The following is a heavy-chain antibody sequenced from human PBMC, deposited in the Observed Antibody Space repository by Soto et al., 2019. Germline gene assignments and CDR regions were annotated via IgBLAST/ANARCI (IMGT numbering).Heavy chain of an antibody. D-gene: IGHD6-13*01. V-gene: IGHV1-69*13. CDR3: ARADERRIAAAGTLDY. Sequence: SVKVSCKASGGTFSSYAISWVRQAPGQGLEWMGGIIPIFGTANYAQKFQGRVTITADESTSTAYMELSSLRSEDTAVYYCARADERRIAAAGTLDYWGQGTLVTVSS. CDR1: GGTFSSYA. J-gene: IGHJ4*02. CDR2: IIPIFGTA.